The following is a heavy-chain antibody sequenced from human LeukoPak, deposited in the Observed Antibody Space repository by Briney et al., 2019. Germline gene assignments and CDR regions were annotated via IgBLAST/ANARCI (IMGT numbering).Heavy chain of an antibody. CDR3: AREPRRYCSGGSCYGRNWFDP. J-gene: IGHJ5*02. CDR2: INHSGST. CDR1: GGSFSGYY. Sequence: SETLSLTCAVYGGSFSGYYWSWIRQPPGKGLEWIGEINHSGSTNYNPSLKSRVTISVDTSKNQFSLKLSSVTAADTAVYYCAREPRRYCSGGSCYGRNWFDPWGQGTLVTVSS. V-gene: IGHV4-34*01. D-gene: IGHD2-15*01.